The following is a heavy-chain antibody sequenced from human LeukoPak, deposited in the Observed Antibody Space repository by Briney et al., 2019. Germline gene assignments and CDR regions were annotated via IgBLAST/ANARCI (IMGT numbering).Heavy chain of an antibody. CDR2: ISRDGTLQ. Sequence: GGSLRLSCAASGFTFNNYAMHWVRQAPGEGLEWVAVISRDGTLQYYADSVKGRLTISRDNSQNTLYLHMNSLSTEDTALYYCARAVPAPGTPENAFDIWGQGTMVTVSS. V-gene: IGHV3-30*04. CDR3: ARAVPAPGTPENAFDI. J-gene: IGHJ3*02. D-gene: IGHD6-13*01. CDR1: GFTFNNYA.